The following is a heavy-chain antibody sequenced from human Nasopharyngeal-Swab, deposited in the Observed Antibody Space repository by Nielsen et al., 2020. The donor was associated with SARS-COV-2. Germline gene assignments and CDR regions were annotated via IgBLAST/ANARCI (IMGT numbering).Heavy chain of an antibody. D-gene: IGHD3-22*01. V-gene: IGHV3-30*18. Sequence: RQCPGKGLEWEAVVSYDGSNKYYADSVKGRFTISRDNSKNTLYLQMNSLRAEDTAVYYCAKESGPLTQPDTYYYDSSGYPYYYYYGMDVWGQGTTVTVSS. CDR2: VSYDGSNK. CDR3: AKESGPLTQPDTYYYDSSGYPYYYYYGMDV. J-gene: IGHJ6*02.